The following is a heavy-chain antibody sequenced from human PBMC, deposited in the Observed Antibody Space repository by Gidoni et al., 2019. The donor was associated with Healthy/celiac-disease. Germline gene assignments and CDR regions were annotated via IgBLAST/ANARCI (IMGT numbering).Heavy chain of an antibody. Sequence: QVQLVEDGGGVVQPGRSLRLSWAASGFTYRSYAMHWVRQAPGQGLEWVAVMSYDGSNKYYADSVKGRFPISRDNSKNPLYLQMNSLRAEDTAVYYCARERSLPVAGTLVNWFDPWGQGTLVTVSS. J-gene: IGHJ5*02. D-gene: IGHD6-19*01. CDR1: GFTYRSYA. V-gene: IGHV3-30-3*01. CDR2: MSYDGSNK. CDR3: ARERSLPVAGTLVNWFDP.